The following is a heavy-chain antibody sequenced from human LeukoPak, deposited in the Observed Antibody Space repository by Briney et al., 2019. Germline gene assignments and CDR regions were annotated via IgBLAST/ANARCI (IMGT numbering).Heavy chain of an antibody. D-gene: IGHD3-10*01. CDR3: ARLRVSGSYLYYVDY. J-gene: IGHJ4*02. CDR1: NGSISSYH. V-gene: IGHV4-4*09. CDR2: ILTSGTT. Sequence: SETLSLTCTVSNGSISSYHWSWVRQPPGKGLEWIGYILTSGTTNYNPSLKSQLTISVDTSKNRFTLKLSSVTAADTAVYYCARLRVSGSYLYYVDYWGQGTLVTVSS.